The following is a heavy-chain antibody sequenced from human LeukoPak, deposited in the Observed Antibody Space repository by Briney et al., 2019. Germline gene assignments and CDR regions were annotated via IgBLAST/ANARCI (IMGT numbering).Heavy chain of an antibody. D-gene: IGHD2-15*01. Sequence: GGSLRLSCAASGFTFSSYTFSTYAMSWVRQAPGKGLEWVSAVSGSGVSTYYADSVKGRFTISRDNSKYTLYLQMNGLRAEDTAVYYCAKGVEDSGIYYYYYMDVWGKGTTVTVSS. J-gene: IGHJ6*03. V-gene: IGHV3-23*01. CDR3: AKGVEDSGIYYYYYMDV. CDR1: GFTFSSYTFSTYA. CDR2: VSGSGVST.